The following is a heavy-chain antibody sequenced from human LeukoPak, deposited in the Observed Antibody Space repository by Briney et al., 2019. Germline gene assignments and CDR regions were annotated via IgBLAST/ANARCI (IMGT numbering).Heavy chain of an antibody. Sequence: SETLSLTCAVYGGSFSGYYWSWIRQPPGKGLEWIGEINHSGSTNYNPSLKSRVTISVDTSKNQFSLKLSSVTAADTAVYYCARGLRITIFGVVTTYYFDYWGQGTLVTASS. CDR1: GGSFSGYY. J-gene: IGHJ4*02. D-gene: IGHD3-3*01. V-gene: IGHV4-34*01. CDR2: INHSGST. CDR3: ARGLRITIFGVVTTYYFDY.